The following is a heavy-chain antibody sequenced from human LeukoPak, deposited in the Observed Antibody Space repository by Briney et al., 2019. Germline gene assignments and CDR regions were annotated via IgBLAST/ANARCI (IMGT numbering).Heavy chain of an antibody. V-gene: IGHV1-46*01. CDR2: INPSGGST. J-gene: IGHJ4*02. D-gene: IGHD6-6*01. CDR1: GFTFSSYA. Sequence: PGGSLRLSCAASGFTFSSYAMHWVRQAPGQGLEWMGIINPSGGSTSYAQKFQGRVTMTRDTSTSTVYMELSSLRSEDTAVYYCARGYSSSNFDYWGQGTLVTVSS. CDR3: ARGYSSSNFDY.